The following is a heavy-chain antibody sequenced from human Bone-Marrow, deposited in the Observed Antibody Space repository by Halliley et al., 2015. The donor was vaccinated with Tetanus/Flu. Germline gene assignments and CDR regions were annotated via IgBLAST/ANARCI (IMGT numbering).Heavy chain of an antibody. D-gene: IGHD2-8*01. V-gene: IGHV3-23*01. CDR2: LSPDGPAA. Sequence: LEWVSALSPDGPAAHYGDSVKGRFTISRDNSKNTLYLQLNSLTVDDTAVYFCARGCNGPCYFDHWGQGTLVTVSS. CDR3: ARGCNGPCYFDH. J-gene: IGHJ4*01.